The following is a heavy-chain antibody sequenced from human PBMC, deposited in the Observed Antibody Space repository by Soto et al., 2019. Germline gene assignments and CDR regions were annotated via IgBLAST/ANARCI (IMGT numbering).Heavy chain of an antibody. Sequence: PGGSLRLSCAASGFTFAHYAMMWARQAPGRGLEWVSTIDGPTTNTHYIDSVKGRFFISRDNAINTVYVQMNGLRAEDTAVYYCVTWLSAQFDYWRRGTLVTVPS. CDR3: VTWLSAQFDY. J-gene: IGHJ4*02. V-gene: IGHV3-23*05. CDR2: IDGPTTNT. CDR1: GFTFAHYA. D-gene: IGHD6-19*01.